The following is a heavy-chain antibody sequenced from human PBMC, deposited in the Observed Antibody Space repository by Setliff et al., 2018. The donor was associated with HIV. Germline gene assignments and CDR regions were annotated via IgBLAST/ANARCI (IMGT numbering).Heavy chain of an antibody. Sequence: GSLRLSCAASGFTFSSYAMSWVRQAPGKGLEWVANIKQDGSEKYYVDSVKGRFTISRDNAKNSLFLQMNSLRAEDTAVYYCAREYCNSTSCYGYSGDYWGQGTLVTVSS. D-gene: IGHD2-2*01. V-gene: IGHV3-7*01. J-gene: IGHJ4*02. CDR1: GFTFSSYA. CDR3: AREYCNSTSCYGYSGDY. CDR2: IKQDGSEK.